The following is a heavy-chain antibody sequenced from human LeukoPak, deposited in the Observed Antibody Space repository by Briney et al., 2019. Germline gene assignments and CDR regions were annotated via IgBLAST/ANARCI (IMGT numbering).Heavy chain of an antibody. CDR2: IYYSGST. CDR1: GGSISSYY. CDR3: ARDFRYSSGYFDY. J-gene: IGHJ4*02. D-gene: IGHD3-22*01. V-gene: IGHV4-59*12. Sequence: SETLSLTCTVSGGSISSYYWSWIRQPPGKGLEWIGYIYYSGSTYYNPSLKSRVTISVDTSKNQFTLKLSSVTAADTAVYYCARDFRYSSGYFDYWGQGTLVTVSS.